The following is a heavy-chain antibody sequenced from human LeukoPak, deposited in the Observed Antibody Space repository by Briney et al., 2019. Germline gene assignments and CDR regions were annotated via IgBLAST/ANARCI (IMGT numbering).Heavy chain of an antibody. V-gene: IGHV4-30-2*01. CDR2: IYHSGST. Sequence: SETLSLTCAVSGGSISSGGYPWSWIRQPPGKGLEWIRYIYHSGSTYYNPSLKSRVTISVDRSKNQFSLKLSSVTAADTAVYYCARSRYFRSNWFDPWGQGTLVTVSS. CDR3: ARSRYFRSNWFDP. D-gene: IGHD2-15*01. J-gene: IGHJ5*02. CDR1: GGSISSGGYP.